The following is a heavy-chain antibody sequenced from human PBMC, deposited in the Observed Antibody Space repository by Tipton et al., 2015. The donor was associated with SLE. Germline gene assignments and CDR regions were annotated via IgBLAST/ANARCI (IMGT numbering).Heavy chain of an antibody. J-gene: IGHJ4*02. CDR2: IYYNGYS. V-gene: IGHV4-39*07. CDR1: SGSISSSLYY. CDR3: ATGAPAAGYFDY. Sequence: GLVKPSESLSLTCTVSSGSISSSLYYWGWIRQPPGKGLEWIGSIYYNGYSYFNPSLQSRVTMSIDTSNNQFSLRLNSVTAADTAAYYCATGAPAAGYFDYWGQGILVTVSS. D-gene: IGHD6-13*01.